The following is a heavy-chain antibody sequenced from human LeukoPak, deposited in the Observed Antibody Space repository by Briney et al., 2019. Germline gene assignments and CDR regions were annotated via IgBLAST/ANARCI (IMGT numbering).Heavy chain of an antibody. D-gene: IGHD3-10*01. CDR2: IKSKTDGGTT. CDR1: GFTFSNAW. V-gene: IGHV3-15*01. Sequence: GGSLRLSCAASGFTFSNAWMSWVRQAPGKGLEWVGRIKSKTDGGTTDYAAPVKGRFTISRDDSKNTLYLQMNSLKTEDTAVYYCTTAVYYYGSGSYYSDYWGQGTLSPSPQ. CDR3: TTAVYYYGSGSYYSDY. J-gene: IGHJ4*02.